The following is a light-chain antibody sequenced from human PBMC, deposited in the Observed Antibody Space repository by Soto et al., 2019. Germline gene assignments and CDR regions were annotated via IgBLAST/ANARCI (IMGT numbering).Light chain of an antibody. J-gene: IGKJ3*01. CDR3: RHYWRDPEA. Sequence: DIKMTQTPSTLYGSVGDSVTLNCRASQTIGSWLDWYQQKPGKAPKLLIYNASTLKRGVPSRFSGSGSGTKFTLTSSSLQPVVFATYSCRHYWRDPEAFGPGTKVEI. CDR2: NAS. V-gene: IGKV1-5*03. CDR1: QTIGSW.